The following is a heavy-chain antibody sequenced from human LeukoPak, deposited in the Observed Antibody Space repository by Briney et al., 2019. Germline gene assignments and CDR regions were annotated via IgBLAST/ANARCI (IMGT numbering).Heavy chain of an antibody. CDR1: GFTFSSYW. D-gene: IGHD2-15*01. J-gene: IGHJ6*02. CDR3: ARVGYCSGGSCYSPNHYYGMDV. V-gene: IGHV3-74*03. CDR2: VTTDGSST. Sequence: GGSLRLSCAASGFTFSSYWMHWVRQAPGKGLVWVSRVTTDGSSTTYADSVKGRFTISRDNAKNTLYLQMNSLRAGDTAVYYCARVGYCSGGSCYSPNHYYGMDVWGQGTTVTVSS.